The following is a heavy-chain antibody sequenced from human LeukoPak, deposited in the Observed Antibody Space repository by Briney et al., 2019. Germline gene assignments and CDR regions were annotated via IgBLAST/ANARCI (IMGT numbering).Heavy chain of an antibody. CDR3: ARSAPAAGKAFDY. CDR2: ISYDGSNK. CDR1: GFTFSTYA. Sequence: GGSLRLSCAASGFTFSTYAIHWVRQAPGKGLEWVAVISYDGSNKYYADSVKGRFTISRDNSKNTLYLQMNSLRAEDTTVYYCARSAPAAGKAFDYWGQGTLVTVSS. V-gene: IGHV3-30*04. J-gene: IGHJ4*02. D-gene: IGHD6-13*01.